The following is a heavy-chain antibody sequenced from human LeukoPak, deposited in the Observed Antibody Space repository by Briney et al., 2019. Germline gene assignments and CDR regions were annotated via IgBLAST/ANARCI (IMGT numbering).Heavy chain of an antibody. CDR1: GYTFTSYA. Sequence: ASVKVSCKASGYTFTSYAMHWVRQAPGQRLELMGWINAGNGNTKYSQKFQGRVTITRDTSASTAYMELSSLRSEDTAVYYCARVSFHYYGSGSYTLGYWGQGTLVTVSS. D-gene: IGHD3-10*01. CDR2: INAGNGNT. V-gene: IGHV1-3*01. CDR3: ARVSFHYYGSGSYTLGY. J-gene: IGHJ4*02.